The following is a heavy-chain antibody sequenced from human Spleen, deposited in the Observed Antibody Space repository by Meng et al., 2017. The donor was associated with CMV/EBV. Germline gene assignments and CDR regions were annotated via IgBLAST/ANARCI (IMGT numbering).Heavy chain of an antibody. CDR2: IRRRPNNYAT. J-gene: IGHJ6*02. D-gene: IGHD3-3*01. Sequence: GESLKISCAASGFIFSGSAMHWVRQASGKGLEWVGHIRRRPNNYATTNAASVKGRFTISRDDSKNTAYLQMNSLRAEDTAVYYCAKDIYDFWSGYPYYYGMDVWGQGTTVTVSS. V-gene: IGHV3-73*01. CDR3: AKDIYDFWSGYPYYYGMDV. CDR1: GFIFSGSA.